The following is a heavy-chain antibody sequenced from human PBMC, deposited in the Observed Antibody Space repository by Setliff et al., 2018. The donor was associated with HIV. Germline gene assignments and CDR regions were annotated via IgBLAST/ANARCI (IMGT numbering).Heavy chain of an antibody. CDR1: GDSITSNY. J-gene: IGHJ6*03. CDR2: IDDSGST. V-gene: IGHV4-59*08. CDR3: ARGDGTKYYYYYYMDV. Sequence: SETLSLTCTVSGDSITSNYWTWIRQPPGKGLEWIGYIDDSGSTKYHPSLDSRVSITVDKSKNQFSLKLTSVTAADTAVYYCARGDGTKYYYYYYMDVWGKGTTVTVS. D-gene: IGHD1-7*01.